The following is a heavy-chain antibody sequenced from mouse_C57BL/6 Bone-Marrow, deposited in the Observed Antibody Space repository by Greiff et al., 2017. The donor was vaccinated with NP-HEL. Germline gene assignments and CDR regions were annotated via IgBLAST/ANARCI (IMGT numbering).Heavy chain of an antibody. D-gene: IGHD2-1*01. CDR3: STVTGYFDV. CDR2: INPYNGGT. J-gene: IGHJ1*03. V-gene: IGHV1-19*01. CDR1: GYTFTDYY. Sequence: VQLQQSGPVLVKPGASVKMSCKASGYTFTDYYMNWVKQSHGKSLEWIGVINPYNGGTSYNQKFKGKATLTVDKSSSTAYMELNSLTSEDSAVYYSSTVTGYFDVWGTVTTVTVSS.